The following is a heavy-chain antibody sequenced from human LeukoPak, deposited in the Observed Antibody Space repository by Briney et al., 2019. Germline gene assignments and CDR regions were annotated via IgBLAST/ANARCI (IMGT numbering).Heavy chain of an antibody. Sequence: PSETLSLTCTVSGGSINSYYWSWIRQPAGKGLEWIGRIYASGSTNYNPSLKSRVTMSVDTSKNQFSPKLSSVTAADTAVYYCARDRVVAATPYYFDYWGQGTLVTVSS. CDR3: ARDRVVAATPYYFDY. V-gene: IGHV4-4*07. D-gene: IGHD2-15*01. CDR2: IYASGST. CDR1: GGSINSYY. J-gene: IGHJ4*02.